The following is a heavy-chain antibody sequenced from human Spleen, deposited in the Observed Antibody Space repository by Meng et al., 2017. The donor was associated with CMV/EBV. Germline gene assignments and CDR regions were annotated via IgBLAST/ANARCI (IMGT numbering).Heavy chain of an antibody. CDR1: GFTFDDYG. Sequence: GGSLRLSCAASGFTFDDYGMNWVRQAPGKGLEWVSAINWNGGSTGYADSVKGRFTISRDNTKNSLYLQMNNLRAEDTALYHCARGASSGWYSGADFWGQGTLVTVSS. V-gene: IGHV3-20*01. J-gene: IGHJ4*02. CDR3: ARGASSGWYSGADF. D-gene: IGHD6-19*01. CDR2: INWNGGST.